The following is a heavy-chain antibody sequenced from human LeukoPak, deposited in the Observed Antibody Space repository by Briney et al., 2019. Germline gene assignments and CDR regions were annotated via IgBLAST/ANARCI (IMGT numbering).Heavy chain of an antibody. CDR3: ARGPVRIAVAGPTYYFDY. Sequence: GASVKVSCKASGYTFTGYYMHWVRQAPGQGLEWMGWINPNSGGTNYAQKFQGWVTMTRDTSISTAYMELSRLRSDDTAVYYCARGPVRIAVAGPTYYFDYWGQGTLVTVSS. J-gene: IGHJ4*02. D-gene: IGHD6-19*01. CDR1: GYTFTGYY. V-gene: IGHV1-2*04. CDR2: INPNSGGT.